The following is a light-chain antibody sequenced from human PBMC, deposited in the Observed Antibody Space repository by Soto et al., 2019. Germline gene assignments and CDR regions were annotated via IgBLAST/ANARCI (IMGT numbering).Light chain of an antibody. CDR1: ESMSMW. V-gene: IGKV1-5*01. CDR3: QQYNSYPWT. J-gene: IGKJ1*01. Sequence: DIQMTQSPSTLSASVGDRVTITCPSRESMSMWLAWYQQQPGKAPKLLIHDATILESGVPSSFSCSGSGTELTLTISSLQPDDSAAYYCQQYNSYPWTFGQGTKVDIK. CDR2: DAT.